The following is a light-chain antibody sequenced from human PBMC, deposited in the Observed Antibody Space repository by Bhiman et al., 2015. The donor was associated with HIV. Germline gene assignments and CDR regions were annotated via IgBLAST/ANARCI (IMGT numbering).Light chain of an antibody. J-gene: IGLJ1*01. V-gene: IGLV2-8*01. CDR3: QSYDSGLSGV. Sequence: QSALTQPPSASGSPGQSVTISCTGTSSDVGGYNYVSWYQQHPGKAPKFMIYEVNKWPSGVPDRFSGSKSGNTASLTVSGLQAEDEADYYCQSYDSGLSGVFGTGTTVTVV. CDR2: EVN. CDR1: SSDVGGYNY.